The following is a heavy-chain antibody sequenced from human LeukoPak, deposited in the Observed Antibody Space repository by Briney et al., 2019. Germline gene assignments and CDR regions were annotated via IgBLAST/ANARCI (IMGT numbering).Heavy chain of an antibody. J-gene: IGHJ6*02. CDR3: ARAVLRYFKAGDYGMDV. Sequence: PSETLSLTCTVSGGSISSYYWSWIRQPPGKGLEWIGYIYYSGSTNYNPSLKSRVTISVDTSKNQFSLKLSSVTAADTAVYYCARAVLRYFKAGDYGMDVWGQGTTVTVSS. V-gene: IGHV4-59*01. D-gene: IGHD3-9*01. CDR2: IYYSGST. CDR1: GGSISSYY.